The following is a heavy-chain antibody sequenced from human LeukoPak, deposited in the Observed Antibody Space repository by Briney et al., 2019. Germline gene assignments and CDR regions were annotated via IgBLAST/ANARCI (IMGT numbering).Heavy chain of an antibody. V-gene: IGHV4-34*01. Sequence: PSETLSLTCAVYGGSFSGYYWSWIRQPPGKGLEWIGEINHSGSTNYNPSLKSRVTISVDTSKNQFSLKLSSVTAADTAVYYCARRTGGWYRSGRFDPWGQGTLVTVSS. D-gene: IGHD6-19*01. CDR2: INHSGST. J-gene: IGHJ5*02. CDR3: ARRTGGWYRSGRFDP. CDR1: GGSFSGYY.